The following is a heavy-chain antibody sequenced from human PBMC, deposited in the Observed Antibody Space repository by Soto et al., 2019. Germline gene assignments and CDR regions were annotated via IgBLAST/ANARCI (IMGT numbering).Heavy chain of an antibody. J-gene: IGHJ6*02. CDR1: GFSLSNARMG. D-gene: IGHD3-16*02. CDR2: IFSNDEK. CDR3: ARMIAFGGVIVPRPLGMDV. Sequence: SGPTLVNPTETLTLTCTVSGFSLSNARMGVSWIRQPPGKALEWLAHIFSNDEKSYSTSLKSRLTISKDTSKSQVVLTMTNMDPVDTATYYCARMIAFGGVIVPRPLGMDVWGQGTTVTVSS. V-gene: IGHV2-26*01.